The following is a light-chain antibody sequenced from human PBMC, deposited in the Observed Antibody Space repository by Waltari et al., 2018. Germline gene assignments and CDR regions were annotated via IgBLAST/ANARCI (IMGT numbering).Light chain of an antibody. CDR2: DAS. V-gene: IGKV3-11*01. CDR3: QQRINWPPTWT. CDR1: QSVSSY. J-gene: IGKJ1*01. Sequence: EIVLTQSPATLSLSPGERATLSCRASQSVSSYLAWYQQKPGRAPRLLIYDASNRATGIPARFSGSGSGTDFTLTISSLEPEDFAVYYCQQRINWPPTWTFGQGTKVEIK.